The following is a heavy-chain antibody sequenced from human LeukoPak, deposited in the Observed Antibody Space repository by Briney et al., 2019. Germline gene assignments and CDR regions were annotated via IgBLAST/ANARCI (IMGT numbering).Heavy chain of an antibody. D-gene: IGHD3-22*01. Sequence: SETLSLTCSVSGDSISTSSYYWGWIRQPPGKGLEWIGTIYYSGSTYYNPSLTSRVTISVDTSKNQFSLKLSSVTAADTAVYYCARDGYYDSSGYYDYMDVWGKGTTVTVSS. V-gene: IGHV4-39*07. CDR1: GDSISTSSYY. CDR2: IYYSGST. CDR3: ARDGYYDSSGYYDYMDV. J-gene: IGHJ6*03.